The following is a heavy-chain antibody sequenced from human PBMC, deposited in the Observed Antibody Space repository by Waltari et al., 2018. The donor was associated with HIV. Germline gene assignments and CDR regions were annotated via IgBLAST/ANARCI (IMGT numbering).Heavy chain of an antibody. V-gene: IGHV5-51*03. CDR1: GYSFTSTW. CDR2: IYPGDSDT. D-gene: IGHD6-13*01. J-gene: IGHJ5*02. Sequence: EVQLVQSGAEVKKPGESLKISCKGPGYSFTSTWIGWVSQMPGKGLEWMGIIYPGDSDTRYSPSFQGQVTIAADKSISTAYLQWSSLKASDTAMYYCARRGAAARTFFDPWGQGTLVTVSS. CDR3: ARRGAAARTFFDP.